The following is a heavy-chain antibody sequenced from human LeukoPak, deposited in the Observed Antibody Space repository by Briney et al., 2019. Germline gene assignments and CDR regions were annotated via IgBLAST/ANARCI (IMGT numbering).Heavy chain of an antibody. Sequence: SVKVSCKASGGTFSSYAISWVRQAPGQGLEWMGGIIPIFGTANYAQKFQGRVTITADESTSTAHMELSSLRSEDTAVYYCAREESGYSYGGPFDYWGQGTLVTVSS. CDR1: GGTFSSYA. D-gene: IGHD5-18*01. CDR2: IIPIFGTA. V-gene: IGHV1-69*01. CDR3: AREESGYSYGGPFDY. J-gene: IGHJ4*02.